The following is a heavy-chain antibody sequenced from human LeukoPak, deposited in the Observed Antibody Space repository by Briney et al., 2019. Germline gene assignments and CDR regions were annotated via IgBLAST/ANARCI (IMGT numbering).Heavy chain of an antibody. Sequence: GRSLRLSCAASGFTFSSYGMHWVRQAPGKGLEWVAVIWYDGSNKYYADSVKGRFTISRDNSKNTLYLQMNSLRAEDTAVYYCARDLDPTREYYYYGMDVWGQGTTVTVSS. J-gene: IGHJ6*02. CDR3: ARDLDPTREYYYYGMDV. CDR1: GFTFSSYG. V-gene: IGHV3-33*01. D-gene: IGHD1-1*01. CDR2: IWYDGSNK.